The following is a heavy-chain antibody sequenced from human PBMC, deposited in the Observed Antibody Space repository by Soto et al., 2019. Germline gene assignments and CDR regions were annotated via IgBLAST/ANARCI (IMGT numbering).Heavy chain of an antibody. CDR3: ARGNTYIDY. CDR2: IYYSGST. J-gene: IGHJ4*02. V-gene: IGHV4-31*03. Sequence: SATLSLTCTVSGGSISSGGHYWSWIRQYPGKGLEWIGYIYYSGSTYYNPSLKSRLTISVDKSENQFSLKLNFVTAADTAVYYCARGNTYIDYWGQGTLVTVSS. CDR1: GGSISSGGHY.